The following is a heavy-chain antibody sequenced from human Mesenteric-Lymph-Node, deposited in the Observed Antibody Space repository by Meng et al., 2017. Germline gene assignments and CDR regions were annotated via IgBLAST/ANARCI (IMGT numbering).Heavy chain of an antibody. Sequence: GQRQGSGPGLGEPSQTLSLTCTVSGGSMSSGNYYWSWIRQPPGKGLEWIGYIHHSGSAYYNPSLKSRVSISVDTSKNQFSLNLNSMTAADTAVYYCASFDHIPRRNYFDYWGQGTLVTVSS. CDR3: ASFDHIPRRNYFDY. D-gene: IGHD2-21*01. V-gene: IGHV4-30-4*01. CDR1: GGSMSSGNYY. CDR2: IHHSGSA. J-gene: IGHJ4*02.